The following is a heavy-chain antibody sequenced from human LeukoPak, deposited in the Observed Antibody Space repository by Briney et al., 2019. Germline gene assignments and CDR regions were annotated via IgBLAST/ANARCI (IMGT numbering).Heavy chain of an antibody. CDR2: ISYDGSNK. D-gene: IGHD4-17*01. V-gene: IGHV3-30*18. Sequence: PGRSLRLSCAASGFTFSSYGMHWVRQAPGKGLEWVAVISYDGSNKYYADSVKGRFTISRDNSKNTLYLQMNSLRAEDTAVYYCAKKRGIYGDHAGYFDYWGQGTLVTVSS. CDR3: AKKRGIYGDHAGYFDY. J-gene: IGHJ4*02. CDR1: GFTFSSYG.